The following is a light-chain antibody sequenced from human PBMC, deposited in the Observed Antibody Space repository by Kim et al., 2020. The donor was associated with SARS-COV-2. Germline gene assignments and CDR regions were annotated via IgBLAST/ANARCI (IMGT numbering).Light chain of an antibody. CDR2: SNS. CDR1: SSNIGSNS. V-gene: IGLV1-47*02. CDR3: AAWDASLSGHV. J-gene: IGLJ1*01. Sequence: QSVLTQPPSASGTPWQRVTISCSGSSSNIGSNSVYWYQQLPGTAPKLLIYSNSQRPSGVPDRFSGSKSGTSASQAISGLRSEDEADYHCAAWDASLSGHVFGTGTKVTVL.